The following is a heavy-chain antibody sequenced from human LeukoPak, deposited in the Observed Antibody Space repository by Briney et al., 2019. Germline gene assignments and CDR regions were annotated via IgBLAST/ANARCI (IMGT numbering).Heavy chain of an antibody. CDR1: GGSFSGYY. D-gene: IGHD7-27*01. CDR2: INHSGST. V-gene: IGHV4-34*01. CDR3: ARGQGQTGDPFYLDY. J-gene: IGHJ4*02. Sequence: SETLSLTCAVYGGSFSGYYWSWIRQPPGKGLEWIGEINHSGSTNYNPPLKSRVTISVDTSKNQFSLKLSSVTAADTAVYHCARGQGQTGDPFYLDYWGQGTLVTVSS.